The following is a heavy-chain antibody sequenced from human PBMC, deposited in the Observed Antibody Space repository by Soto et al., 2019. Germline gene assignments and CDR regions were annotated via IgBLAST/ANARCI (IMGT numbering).Heavy chain of an antibody. CDR2: IYYSGST. Sequence: QVQLQESGPGLVKPSQTLSLTCTVSGGSISSGGYYCSWIRQHPGKGLEWIGYIYYSGSTYYNPSLKSRVTISVDTSKNQFSLKLSSVAAADTAVYYCARGKLERPKEYYYYYMDVWGKGTTVTVSS. CDR1: GGSISSGGYY. V-gene: IGHV4-31*03. J-gene: IGHJ6*03. CDR3: ARGKLERPKEYYYYYMDV. D-gene: IGHD1-1*01.